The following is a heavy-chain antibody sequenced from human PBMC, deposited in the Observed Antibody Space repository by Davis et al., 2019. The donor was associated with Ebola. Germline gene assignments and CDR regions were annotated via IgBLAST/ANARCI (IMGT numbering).Heavy chain of an antibody. CDR3: AKGWTTLHHYGMDV. J-gene: IGHJ6*02. V-gene: IGHV3-23*01. CDR2: ISGSGGST. Sequence: GESLKISCAASGFTSSSYAMSWVRQAPGKGLEWVSAISGSGGSTYYADSVKGRFTISRDNSKNTLYLQMNSLRAEDTAVYYCAKGWTTLHHYGMDVWGQGTTVTVSS. CDR1: GFTSSSYA. D-gene: IGHD4-17*01.